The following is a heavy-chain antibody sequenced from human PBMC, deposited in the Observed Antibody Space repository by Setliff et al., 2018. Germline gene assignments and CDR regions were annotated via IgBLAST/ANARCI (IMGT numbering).Heavy chain of an antibody. D-gene: IGHD3-10*01. CDR1: GYTFTNYG. V-gene: IGHV1-18*01. J-gene: IGHJ4*02. CDR2: ISAYTGNT. CDR3: VRLVRYCSKTACQRISGEEV. Sequence: ASVKVSCKASGYTFTNYGINWVRQAPGQGLEWMGWISAYTGNTNYAQKLQGRVSMTTDTSTSTAYMELRSLTSDDTAVYYCVRLVRYCSKTACQRISGEEVWGQGTLVTVSS.